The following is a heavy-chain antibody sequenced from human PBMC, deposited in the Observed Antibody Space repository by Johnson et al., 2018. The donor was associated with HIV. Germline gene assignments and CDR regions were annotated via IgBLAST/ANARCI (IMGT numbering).Heavy chain of an antibody. V-gene: IGHV3-23*04. CDR2: FSGSGDNT. CDR1: GFTFSSYA. J-gene: IGHJ3*02. D-gene: IGHD6-19*01. CDR3: ARLAIDYSSGWYGLAFYI. Sequence: VQLVESGGGLVQPGGSLRLSCAASGFTFSSYAMSWVRQAPGKGLEWVSTFSGSGDNTYYADSVRGRFAISRDNSKNTLYLQLNSLRAEDTAVYYCARLAIDYSSGWYGLAFYIWGQGTMVTVSS.